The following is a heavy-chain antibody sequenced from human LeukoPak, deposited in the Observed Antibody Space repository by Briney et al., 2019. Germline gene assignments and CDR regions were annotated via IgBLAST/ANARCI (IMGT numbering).Heavy chain of an antibody. V-gene: IGHV5-51*01. CDR1: GSRFTSYW. J-gene: IGHJ4*02. Sequence: GESLQISCQGSGSRFTSYWIGWVRQLPGKGLEWMGTIYPGDSDTRYSPSFQGQVTISADKSINTAYVQWSSLKASDAAMYYCARHVSGTWNYFDYWGQGTLVTVST. CDR3: ARHVSGTWNYFDY. D-gene: IGHD1-1*01. CDR2: IYPGDSDT.